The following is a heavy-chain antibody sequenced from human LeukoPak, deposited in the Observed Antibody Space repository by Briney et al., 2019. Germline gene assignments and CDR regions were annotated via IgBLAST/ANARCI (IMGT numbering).Heavy chain of an antibody. V-gene: IGHV1-18*01. CDR3: ATLRGRGAFDI. CDR2: ISPYNGNT. J-gene: IGHJ3*02. CDR1: GHTFISYG. Sequence: ASVKVPCKASGHTFISYGISWVRQAPGQGLEWMGWISPYNGNTNDAQKLQGRVTMTTDTSTSTASMELRSLRSDGTAVYYCATLRGRGAFDIWGQGTMVTVSS. D-gene: IGHD3-16*01.